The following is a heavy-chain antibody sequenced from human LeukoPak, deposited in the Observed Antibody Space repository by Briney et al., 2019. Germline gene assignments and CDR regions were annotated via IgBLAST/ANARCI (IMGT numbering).Heavy chain of an antibody. D-gene: IGHD3-10*01. V-gene: IGHV4-34*01. CDR1: GGSFSGYY. Sequence: PSETLSLTSAVYGGSFSGYYWSWIRQPPGKGLEWIGEINHSGSTNYNPSLKSRVTISVDTSKNQFSLKLSSVTAADTAVYYCARKTNYYGSGSYSPAFDYWGQGTLVTVSS. CDR2: INHSGST. CDR3: ARKTNYYGSGSYSPAFDY. J-gene: IGHJ4*02.